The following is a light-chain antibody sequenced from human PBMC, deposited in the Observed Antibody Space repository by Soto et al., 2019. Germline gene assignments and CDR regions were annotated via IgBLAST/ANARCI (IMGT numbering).Light chain of an antibody. Sequence: EIVLKISPGTLSLSPGERATLSCRASQSVSSSYLAWYQQKPGQAPRLLIYGASTRATGIPARFSGSGSGTEYTLTISCLQSEDFALYYCQQSTNRPRTFAQGTKLDIK. V-gene: IGKV3-15*01. CDR1: QSVSSSY. CDR3: QQSTNRPRT. J-gene: IGKJ1*01. CDR2: GAS.